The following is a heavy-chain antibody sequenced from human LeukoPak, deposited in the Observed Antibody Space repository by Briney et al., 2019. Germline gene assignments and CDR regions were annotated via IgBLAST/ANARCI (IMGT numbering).Heavy chain of an antibody. CDR3: ARGFGGSSVRTFDY. J-gene: IGHJ4*02. V-gene: IGHV3-21*01. Sequence: GGSLRLSCAASGFTFSSYSMNWVRQAPGKGLEWVSTISSSSSYIYYADSVKGRFTTSRDNAKNSLYLQMNSLRAEDTAVYYCARGFGGSSVRTFDYWGQGTLVTVSS. D-gene: IGHD2-15*01. CDR1: GFTFSSYS. CDR2: ISSSSSYI.